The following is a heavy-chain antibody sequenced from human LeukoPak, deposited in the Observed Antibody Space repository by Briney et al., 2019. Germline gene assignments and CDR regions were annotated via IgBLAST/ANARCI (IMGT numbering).Heavy chain of an antibody. V-gene: IGHV1-69*06. CDR3: ARDVSSSWYSVAFDI. Sequence: SVKVSCKASGGTFSSYAISWVRQAPGQGLEWMGGIIPIFGTANYAQKFQGRVTITADKSTSTAYMELSSLRSEDTAVYYCARDVSSSWYSVAFDIWGQGTMVTVSS. CDR2: IIPIFGTA. CDR1: GGTFSSYA. D-gene: IGHD6-13*01. J-gene: IGHJ3*02.